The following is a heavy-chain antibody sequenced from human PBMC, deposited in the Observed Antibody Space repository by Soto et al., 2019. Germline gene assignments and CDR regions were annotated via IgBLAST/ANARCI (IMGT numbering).Heavy chain of an antibody. CDR3: ARDILTGYYIGNYYMDV. Sequence: GGSLRLSCAASGFTFSSYSMNWVRQAPGKGLEWVSYISSSSSTIYYADSVKGRFTISRDNAKNSLYLQMNSLRAEDTAVYYCARDILTGYYIGNYYMDVWGKGTTVTSP. D-gene: IGHD3-9*01. J-gene: IGHJ6*03. CDR2: ISSSSSTI. CDR1: GFTFSSYS. V-gene: IGHV3-48*01.